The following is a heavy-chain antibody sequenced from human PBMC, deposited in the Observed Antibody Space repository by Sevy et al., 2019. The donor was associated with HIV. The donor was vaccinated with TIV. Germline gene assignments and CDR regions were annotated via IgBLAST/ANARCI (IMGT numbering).Heavy chain of an antibody. CDR2: ITSSGSSI. V-gene: IGHV3-48*03. CDR1: GFTFRNYE. Sequence: GESLKISCEASGFTFRNYEMNWVRQAPGKGLEWVSHITSSGSSIYYADSVKGRFTISRDNAKNSLYLQMNSLRVEDTAVYYCARNGGAYDTGFDPWGQGTLVTVSS. J-gene: IGHJ5*02. D-gene: IGHD3-22*01. CDR3: ARNGGAYDTGFDP.